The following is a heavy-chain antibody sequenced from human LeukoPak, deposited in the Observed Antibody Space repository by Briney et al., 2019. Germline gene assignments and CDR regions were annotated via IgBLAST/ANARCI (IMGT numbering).Heavy chain of an antibody. CDR1: GFTFSSYA. V-gene: IGHV3-30-3*01. CDR2: IAFDGSNA. J-gene: IGHJ6*02. Sequence: GSLRLSCVASGFTFSSYAMHWVRQAPGKGLEWVAVIAFDGSNALYADSVKGRFTISRHISKSTQYLEMNSLIAEDSAIYYCSRGRYGDYSRSGYYYGMDVWGQGTTVTVSS. D-gene: IGHD4-17*01. CDR3: SRGRYGDYSRSGYYYGMDV.